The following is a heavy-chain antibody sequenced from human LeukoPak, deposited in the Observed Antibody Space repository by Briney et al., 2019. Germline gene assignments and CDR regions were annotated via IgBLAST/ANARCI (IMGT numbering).Heavy chain of an antibody. CDR2: ISADNGNR. CDR3: ARGSAYSSGWNDY. Sequence: ASVTVSCKASGYTFTRYGISWVRQAPGQGREWMGWISADNGNRNYAQNLQGRVTMTTDTSTSTAYMELRSLRSDDTAVYYCARGSAYSSGWNDYWGQGTLVTVSS. D-gene: IGHD6-19*01. V-gene: IGHV1-18*01. J-gene: IGHJ4*02. CDR1: GYTFTRYG.